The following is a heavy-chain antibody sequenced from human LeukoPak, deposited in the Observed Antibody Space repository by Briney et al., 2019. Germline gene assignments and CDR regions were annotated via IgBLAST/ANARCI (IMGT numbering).Heavy chain of an antibody. CDR3: ARGSTGTYAFDI. Sequence: GSSVRLSCAASGFTFSIYGMHWVGQAPGKGLEWVAVIWYDGSNKYYADSVKGRFTISRDNSKNTLYLQMNSLRAEDTAVYYCARGSTGTYAFDIWGQGTMVTVSS. V-gene: IGHV3-33*01. D-gene: IGHD1-1*01. CDR2: IWYDGSNK. CDR1: GFTFSIYG. J-gene: IGHJ3*02.